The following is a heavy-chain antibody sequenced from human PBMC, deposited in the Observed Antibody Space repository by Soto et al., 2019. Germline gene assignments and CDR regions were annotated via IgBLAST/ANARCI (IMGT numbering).Heavy chain of an antibody. CDR2: IIPILGIA. Sequence: QVQLVQSGAEVKKPGSSVKVSCKASGGTFSSYTISWVRQAPGQGLEWMGRIIPILGIANYAQKFQGRVTISAAKSTSPAYMELSSLRSEDPAVYYCARVSPPYYDFLTGPTYIDYWGQGTLVTVSS. J-gene: IGHJ4*02. CDR1: GGTFSSYT. V-gene: IGHV1-69*02. D-gene: IGHD3-9*01. CDR3: ARVSPPYYDFLTGPTYIDY.